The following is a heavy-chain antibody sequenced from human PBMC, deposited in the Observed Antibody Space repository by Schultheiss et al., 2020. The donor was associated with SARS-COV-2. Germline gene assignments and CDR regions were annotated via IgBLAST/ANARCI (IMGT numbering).Heavy chain of an antibody. CDR1: GFTFGDYA. V-gene: IGHV3-23*01. D-gene: IGHD3-9*01. CDR2: ISGSGGST. Sequence: GGSLRLSCTASGFTFGDYAMSWVRQAPGKGLEWVSAISGSGGSTYYEDSVKGRFTISRDNSKNTLYLQMNSLRAEDTAVYYCARDHVTISTTCCYHFDYWGQGTLVTVSS. CDR3: ARDHVTISTTCCYHFDY. J-gene: IGHJ4*02.